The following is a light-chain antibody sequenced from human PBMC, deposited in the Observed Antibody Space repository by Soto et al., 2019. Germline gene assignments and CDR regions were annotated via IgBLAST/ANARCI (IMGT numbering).Light chain of an antibody. J-gene: IGLJ1*01. CDR3: YSYTTRSTYV. CDR2: HVS. V-gene: IGLV2-14*01. Sequence: QSALTNPAYVSGSPGQSFTISCAGTSIDVGTYNYVSWYQQHPAKVPKLMIYHVSNRPSGVSDRFSGSKSGNTAFLTISGLQAEDEADYYCYSYTTRSTYVFGTGTKVTVL. CDR1: SIDVGTYNY.